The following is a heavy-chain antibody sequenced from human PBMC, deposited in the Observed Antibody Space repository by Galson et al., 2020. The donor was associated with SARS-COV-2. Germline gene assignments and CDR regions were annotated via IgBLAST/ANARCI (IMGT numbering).Heavy chain of an antibody. CDR2: INPNSGGT. Sequence: GESLKISCKASGYTFTGYYMHWVRQAPGQGLEWMGWINPNSGGTNYAQKFQGRVTMTRDTSISTAYMELSRLRSDDTAVYYCARSKGPIAVAETEWGQGTLVTVSS. J-gene: IGHJ4*02. V-gene: IGHV1-2*02. CDR1: GYTFTGYY. D-gene: IGHD6-19*01. CDR3: ARSKGPIAVAETE.